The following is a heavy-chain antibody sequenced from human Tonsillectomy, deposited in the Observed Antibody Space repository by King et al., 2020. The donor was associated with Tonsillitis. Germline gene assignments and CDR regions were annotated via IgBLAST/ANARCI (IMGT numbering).Heavy chain of an antibody. CDR3: AKGGGYFEFDY. J-gene: IGHJ4*02. D-gene: IGHD3-22*01. CDR1: GFTFSSYG. CDR2: ASFVGRNK. Sequence: VQLVESGGGVVQPGRSLRLSCAASGFTFSSYGMHWVRQAPGKGLEWVAVASFVGRNKYYADSVKGRFSISRDNSKNTLHLQMNSLRPEDTAVYYCAKGGGYFEFDYWGQGTLVTVSS. V-gene: IGHV3-30*18.